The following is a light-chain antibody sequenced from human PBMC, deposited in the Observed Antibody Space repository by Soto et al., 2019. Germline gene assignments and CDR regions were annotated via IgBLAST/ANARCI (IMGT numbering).Light chain of an antibody. CDR3: ATWDDSLNVV. V-gene: IGLV1-44*01. J-gene: IGLJ2*01. Sequence: QAVVTQSPSASGTPGQRVSISCSGSTSNIGTNTVSWYKHVPGTAPKLLIYSNDQRPSAVPGRFSGSKSGTSASLAISGLLSEDEADYYCATWDDSLNVVFGGGTKLTVL. CDR2: SND. CDR1: TSNIGTNT.